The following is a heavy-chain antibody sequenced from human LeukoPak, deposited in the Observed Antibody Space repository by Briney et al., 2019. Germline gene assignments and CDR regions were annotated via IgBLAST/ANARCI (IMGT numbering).Heavy chain of an antibody. J-gene: IGHJ6*02. V-gene: IGHV3-48*03. CDR3: TRDGATGGVRYYYGMDV. CDR1: GFIFSNYH. Sequence: GGSLRLSCAASGFIFSNYHMNWVRQAPGKGLEWLSYISSGDGTIYYADSVRGRFTISRDNAKNSLYLQMNSLRAEDTAVYYCTRDGATGGVRYYYGMDVWGQGTTVTVTS. CDR2: ISSGDGTI. D-gene: IGHD5-24*01.